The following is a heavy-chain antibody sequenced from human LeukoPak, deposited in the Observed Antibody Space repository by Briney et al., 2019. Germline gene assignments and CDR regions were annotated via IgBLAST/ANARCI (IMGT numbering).Heavy chain of an antibody. CDR2: KKQDGIEK. J-gene: IGHJ5*02. D-gene: IGHD6-6*01. Sequence: GGPLRPSCAASGFTFSSYWRSWVRQAPGKGLGWVDNKKQDGIEKYYVDSVRGRFTISRDNAKNSLYLRMNSLRAEGTAVYYCAREGSSSNWFDPWGQGALVTVSS. CDR3: AREGSSSNWFDP. CDR1: GFTFSSYW. V-gene: IGHV3-7*03.